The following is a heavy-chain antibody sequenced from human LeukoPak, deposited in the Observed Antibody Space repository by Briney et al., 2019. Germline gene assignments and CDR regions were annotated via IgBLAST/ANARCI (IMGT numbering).Heavy chain of an antibody. V-gene: IGHV1-2*02. Sequence: ASVKVSCKASGYTFTGYYMHWVRQAPGQGLEWMGWINPNSGGTNYAQKFQGRVTMTRDTSINTAYMELSRLRSDDTAVYYCARAEPKVAAFDYWGQGTLVTVSS. CDR2: INPNSGGT. J-gene: IGHJ4*02. D-gene: IGHD6-19*01. CDR1: GYTFTGYY. CDR3: ARAEPKVAAFDY.